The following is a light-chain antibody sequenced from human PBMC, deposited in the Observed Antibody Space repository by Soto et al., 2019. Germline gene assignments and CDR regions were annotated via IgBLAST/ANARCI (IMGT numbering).Light chain of an antibody. J-gene: IGKJ1*01. CDR2: DAS. V-gene: IGKV1-5*01. Sequence: DIQMTQSPSTLSASVGDRVTITCRASQSISSWLAWYQQKPGKAPKLRIYDASSLVSGVPSRFSGSGSGTECTLTISSLQPDDFATYDGQQYNSYSRTFGQGTKVESK. CDR1: QSISSW. CDR3: QQYNSYSRT.